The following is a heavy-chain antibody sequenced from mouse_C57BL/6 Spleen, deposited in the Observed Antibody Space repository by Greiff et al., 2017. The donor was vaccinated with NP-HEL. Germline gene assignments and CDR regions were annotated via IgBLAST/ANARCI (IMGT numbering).Heavy chain of an antibody. J-gene: IGHJ2*01. V-gene: IGHV5-4*01. CDR2: LSDGGSYT. CDR3: AREGGLITSRVYYFDY. Sequence: EVQLVESGGGLVKPGGSLKLSCAASGFTFSSYAMSWVRQTPAKRLVWVATLSDGGSYTYYPATVKGRFTISRDNAKNNLYLQMSHLKSEDTAMYYCAREGGLITSRVYYFDYGGQGTTLTVSS. D-gene: IGHD2-4*01. CDR1: GFTFSSYA.